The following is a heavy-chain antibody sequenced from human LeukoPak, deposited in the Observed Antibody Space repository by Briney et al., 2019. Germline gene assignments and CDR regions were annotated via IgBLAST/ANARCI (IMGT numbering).Heavy chain of an antibody. J-gene: IGHJ4*02. D-gene: IGHD6-13*01. Sequence: PGGSLRLSCAASGFTVSSNYMSWVRQAPGKGLEWVSVIYSGGSTYYADSVKGRFTISRDNSKNTLYLQMNSLRAEDTAVYYCARARGIAAAGPDYWGQGTLVTVSS. CDR2: IYSGGST. CDR3: ARARGIAAAGPDY. CDR1: GFTVSSNY. V-gene: IGHV3-53*01.